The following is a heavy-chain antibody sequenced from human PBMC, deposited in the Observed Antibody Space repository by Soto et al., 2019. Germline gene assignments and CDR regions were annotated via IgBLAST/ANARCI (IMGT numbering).Heavy chain of an antibody. D-gene: IGHD2-15*01. CDR1: GGSISSYY. V-gene: IGHV4-59*01. Sequence: QVQLQESGPGLVKPSETLSLTCTVSGGSISSYYWSWIRQPPGKGLEWIGYIYYSGSTNYNPSLKSRVTISVETSKNPCSLKLSSVAAADTAVYYCAGWPFRNGWFDPWGQGTLVTVSS. J-gene: IGHJ5*02. CDR3: AGWPFRNGWFDP. CDR2: IYYSGST.